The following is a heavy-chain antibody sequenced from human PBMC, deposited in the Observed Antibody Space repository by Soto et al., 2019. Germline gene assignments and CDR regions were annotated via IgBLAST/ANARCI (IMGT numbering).Heavy chain of an antibody. J-gene: IGHJ3*02. D-gene: IGHD3-22*01. CDR3: AALHETHSYDIDGYSYETFDI. Sequence: ASVKISCRVSGYPVNELSIHWVRQAPGKGLEWLGGFAPEDGKTIYAQTLQGRHAMTEDTSAYPAYMGLSSLRSEDTAVYFCAALHETHSYDIDGYSYETFDIWGQGTMVTVSS. CDR2: FAPEDGKT. V-gene: IGHV1-24*01. CDR1: GYPVNELS.